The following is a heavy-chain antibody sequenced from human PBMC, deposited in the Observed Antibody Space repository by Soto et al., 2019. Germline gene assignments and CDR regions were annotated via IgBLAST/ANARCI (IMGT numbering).Heavy chain of an antibody. D-gene: IGHD3-3*01. J-gene: IGHJ6*02. CDR3: ARPKRSGYDRGDSYYHTMDV. Sequence: QVPLVQSGTEVKKSGSSVKVSCKASGGTSSNFVITWVRQVPGQGLEWLGGILPMFGAVKYAQKFQDRLTITADRSTNTAAMERGSLRPEDTAVYYGARPKRSGYDRGDSYYHTMDVWGHGTTVTVS. CDR2: ILPMFGAV. V-gene: IGHV1-69*06. CDR1: GGTSSNFV.